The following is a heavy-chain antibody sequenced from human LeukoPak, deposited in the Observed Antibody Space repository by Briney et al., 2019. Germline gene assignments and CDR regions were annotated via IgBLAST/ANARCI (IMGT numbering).Heavy chain of an antibody. J-gene: IGHJ4*02. V-gene: IGHV3-7*01. CDR3: ARVFYYGSGTYQFDY. CDR2: IKQDGSEK. CDR1: GFTFSSYW. D-gene: IGHD3-10*01. Sequence: PGGSLRLSCAASGFTFSSYWMSWVRQAPGKGLEWVANIKQDGSEKYYVDSVKGRFTISRDNAKNSLYLQMNSLRAEDTAVYYCARVFYYGSGTYQFDYWGQGTLVTVSS.